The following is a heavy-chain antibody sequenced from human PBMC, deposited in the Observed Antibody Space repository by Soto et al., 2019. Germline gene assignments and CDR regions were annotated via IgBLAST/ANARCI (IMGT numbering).Heavy chain of an antibody. CDR1: GFAISRGYY. D-gene: IGHD2-21*02. Sequence: SETLSLTCSVSGFAISRGYYWSWVRQPPGKGLEWIGSIYPSVSSYYNPSLATRLGLSIDASKNQFTLNLTSVTAADTALYFCAREKVGTTFFDTWGQGIQVTVSS. V-gene: IGHV4-38-2*02. CDR3: AREKVGTTFFDT. J-gene: IGHJ4*02. CDR2: IYPSVSS.